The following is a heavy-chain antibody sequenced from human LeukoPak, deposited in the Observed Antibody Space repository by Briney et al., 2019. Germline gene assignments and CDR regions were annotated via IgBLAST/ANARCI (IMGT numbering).Heavy chain of an antibody. J-gene: IGHJ4*02. CDR3: ASGRLGETTKHYCFDY. CDR1: GGSFSGYY. Sequence: SETLSLTCAVYGGSFSGYYWSWIRQPPGRGLEWIGEINHSGSTNYNPSLKSRVTISVDTSKNQFSLKLSSVTAADTAVYYCASGRLGETTKHYCFDYWGQRTLVTVSS. CDR2: INHSGST. D-gene: IGHD3-10*01. V-gene: IGHV4-34*01.